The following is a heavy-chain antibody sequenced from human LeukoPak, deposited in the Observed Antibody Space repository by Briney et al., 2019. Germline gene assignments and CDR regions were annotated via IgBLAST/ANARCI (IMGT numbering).Heavy chain of an antibody. CDR2: IHSSGIT. J-gene: IGHJ4*02. D-gene: IGHD3-9*01. CDR3: AREVDPSVPTLVD. CDR1: GVSISGYY. Sequence: SETLSLTCSVSGVSISGYYWTWIRQPAGGGLEWIGRIHSSGITNYNRSIQSRVTMSLDTSKNEVSLKLTSVTAADTAMYFCAREVDPSVPTLVDWGQGTLVTVSS. V-gene: IGHV4-4*07.